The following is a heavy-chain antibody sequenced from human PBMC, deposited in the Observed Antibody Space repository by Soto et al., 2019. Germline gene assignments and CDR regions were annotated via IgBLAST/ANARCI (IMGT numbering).Heavy chain of an antibody. CDR1: GSTVAPNN. V-gene: IGHV3-21*02. D-gene: IGHD2-8*01. CDR2: ITTVTSSNV. Sequence: EVQLVESGGARVKPGGSLRLSFPASGSTVAPNNMNWSRQAPGKGLEWVSSITTVTSSNVYYADSVKGRFTISRDSAKNSLYLQMNSLRAEDTALYFCALYDALFFDYRGQGTLVTVSS. J-gene: IGHJ4*02. CDR3: ALYDALFFDY.